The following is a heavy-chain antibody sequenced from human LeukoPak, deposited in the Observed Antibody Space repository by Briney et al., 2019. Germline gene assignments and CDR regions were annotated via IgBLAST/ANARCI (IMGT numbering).Heavy chain of an antibody. CDR1: GGSISSGGYS. J-gene: IGHJ4*02. CDR3: ARGDAFDY. CDR2: IYHSGST. V-gene: IGHV4-30-2*01. Sequence: SETLSLTCAVSGGSISSGGYSWSWIRQPPGKGLEWIGYIYHSGSTYYNPSLKSRVTISVDRSKNQFSLKLSSVTAADTAVYYCARGDAFDYWGQGTLVTVSS. D-gene: IGHD3-10*01.